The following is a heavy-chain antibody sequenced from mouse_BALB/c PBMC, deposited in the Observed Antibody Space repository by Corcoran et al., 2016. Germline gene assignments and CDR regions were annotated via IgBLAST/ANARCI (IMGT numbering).Heavy chain of an antibody. CDR3: ARANYGSSYVYYAMDY. V-gene: IGHV1S136*01. Sequence: EVQLQQSGPELVKPGASVKMSCKASGYTLTTYVMHGVKQKHGQGLEWIGYINPYNDGTKYNEKFKGKATLTSDKSSSTAYMELSSLTSEDSAVYYCARANYGSSYVYYAMDYWGQGTSVTVSS. CDR2: INPYNDGT. J-gene: IGHJ4*01. CDR1: GYTLTTYV. D-gene: IGHD1-1*01.